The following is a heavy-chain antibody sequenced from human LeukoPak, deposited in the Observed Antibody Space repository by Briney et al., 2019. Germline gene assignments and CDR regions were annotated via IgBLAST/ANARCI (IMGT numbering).Heavy chain of an antibody. J-gene: IGHJ5*02. CDR3: ARRYSSGWYEWFDP. CDR2: IYYSGST. CDR1: GGAISSYY. D-gene: IGHD6-19*01. V-gene: IGHV4-59*08. Sequence: PSETLSLTCTVSGGAISSYYWSWIRQPPGKGLEWIGYIYYSGSTNYNPSLKSRVTISVDTSKNQFSLELSSVTAADTAVYYCARRYSSGWYEWFDPWGQGTLVTVSS.